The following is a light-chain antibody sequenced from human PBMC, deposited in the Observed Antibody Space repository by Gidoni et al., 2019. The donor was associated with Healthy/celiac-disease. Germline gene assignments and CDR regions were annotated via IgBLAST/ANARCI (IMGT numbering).Light chain of an antibody. V-gene: IGKV3-20*01. CDR3: QQYGSSPLT. CDR2: GAS. Sequence: DIVLTPSPGTLSLSPGERATLSCRASQSVSSSYLAWYQQKPGQAPGRRIYGASSRATGIPDRFSGSGSGTDFTLTISRLEPEDFAVYYCQQYGSSPLTFGQGTKVEIK. CDR1: QSVSSSY. J-gene: IGKJ1*01.